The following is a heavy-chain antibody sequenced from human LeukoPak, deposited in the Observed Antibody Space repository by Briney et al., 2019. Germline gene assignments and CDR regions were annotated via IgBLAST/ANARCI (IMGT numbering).Heavy chain of an antibody. D-gene: IGHD3-22*01. V-gene: IGHV1-8*01. CDR2: MNPNRGNT. Sequence: GASVKVSFKASGYTFTSYDINWVRQAPGKGVEWMGWMNPNRGNTGYPQKFQGRVTMTRNTSISTAYMELSSLRSEDTAVYYCARAQTYYYDSSGPGSRDSDGMDVWGQGTTVTVSS. J-gene: IGHJ6*02. CDR3: ARAQTYYYDSSGPGSRDSDGMDV. CDR1: GYTFTSYD.